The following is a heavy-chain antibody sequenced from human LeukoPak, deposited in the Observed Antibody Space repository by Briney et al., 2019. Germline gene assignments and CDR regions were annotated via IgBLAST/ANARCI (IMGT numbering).Heavy chain of an antibody. CDR2: IHYSGRT. D-gene: IGHD2-21*02. V-gene: IGHV4-59*08. J-gene: IGHJ5*02. CDR3: ARLVVTGALNWFDP. CDR1: GGSISGSY. Sequence: SETLSLTCTVSGGSISGSYWSWIRQPPGKGLEWIGYIHYSGRTDYEPPLKSRVTISVDTSKNQFSLRLSSVTAADTAMYYCARLVVTGALNWFDPWGQGTLVTVSP.